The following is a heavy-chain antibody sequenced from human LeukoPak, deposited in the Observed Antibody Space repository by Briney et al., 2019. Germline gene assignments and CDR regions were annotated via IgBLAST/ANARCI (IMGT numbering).Heavy chain of an antibody. Sequence: SETLSLTRTVSGGSISSYYWSWIRQPAGKGLEWIGRIYNGGIITYNPSLKSRVTMSIDTSNNQFSLRLRFVTAADTAVYYCARDSGTTGEVKFDPWGQGTLVTVSS. J-gene: IGHJ5*02. CDR3: ARDSGTTGEVKFDP. CDR1: GGSISSYY. V-gene: IGHV4-4*07. D-gene: IGHD3-10*01. CDR2: IYNGGII.